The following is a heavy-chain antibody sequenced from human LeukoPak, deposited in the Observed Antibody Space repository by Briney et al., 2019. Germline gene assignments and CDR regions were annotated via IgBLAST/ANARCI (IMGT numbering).Heavy chain of an antibody. Sequence: SVKVSCKASGGTFSSYAISWVRQAPGQGLEWMGRIIPIFGTANYAQKFQGRVTITTDESTSTAYMELSSLRSEDTAVDYCARGAITYYYDSSGYYPPDYWGQGTLVTVSS. CDR2: IIPIFGTA. D-gene: IGHD3-22*01. V-gene: IGHV1-69*05. J-gene: IGHJ4*02. CDR1: GGTFSSYA. CDR3: ARGAITYYYDSSGYYPPDY.